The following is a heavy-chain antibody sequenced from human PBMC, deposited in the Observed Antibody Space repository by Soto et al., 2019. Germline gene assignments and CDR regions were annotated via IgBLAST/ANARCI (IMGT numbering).Heavy chain of an antibody. J-gene: IGHJ4*02. Sequence: ASVEVSCKASGYTFTAYYIHWVRQAPGQGLEWMGWINPNGGGTKYAQKFQGRATMTRDTSINTAYMELTRLTSDDTAVYYCARAVHTMIQGVRFRVDQWGQGTLVTVSS. CDR1: GYTFTAYY. CDR3: ARAVHTMIQGVRFRVDQ. V-gene: IGHV1-2*02. D-gene: IGHD3-10*01. CDR2: INPNGGGT.